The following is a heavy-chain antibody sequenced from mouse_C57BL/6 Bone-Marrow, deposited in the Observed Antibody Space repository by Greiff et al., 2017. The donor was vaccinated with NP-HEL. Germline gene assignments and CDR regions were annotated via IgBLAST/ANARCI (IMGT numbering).Heavy chain of an antibody. V-gene: IGHV1-81*01. CDR2: IYPRSGNT. J-gene: IGHJ3*01. CDR3: TRGREGSWFAY. CDR1: GYTFTSYG. Sequence: QVQLQQSGAELARPGASVKLSCKASGYTFTSYGISWVKQRTGQGLEWIGEIYPRSGNTYYNEKFKGKATLTADKSSSTAYMELRSLTSEDSEVYFCTRGREGSWFAYWGQGTLVTVSA.